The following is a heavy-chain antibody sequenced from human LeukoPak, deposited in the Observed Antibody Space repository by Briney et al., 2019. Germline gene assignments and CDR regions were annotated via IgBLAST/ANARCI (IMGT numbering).Heavy chain of an antibody. J-gene: IGHJ6*02. V-gene: IGHV1-2*02. CDR1: GYTFTGYY. Sequence: GASVKVSCKASGYTFTGYYMNWMRQAPGQGLEWMGWINPNNGATNYAQKFQGRVTMTRDTSMSTAYMELSSLRSDDTAVYYCARDYYGSGSYYNGYGMDVWGQGTTVTVSS. CDR3: ARDYYGSGSYYNGYGMDV. D-gene: IGHD3-10*01. CDR2: INPNNGAT.